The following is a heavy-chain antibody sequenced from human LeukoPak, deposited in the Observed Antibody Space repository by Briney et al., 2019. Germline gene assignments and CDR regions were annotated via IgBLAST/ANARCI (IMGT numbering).Heavy chain of an antibody. V-gene: IGHV4-30-4*01. Sequence: PSQTLSLTCTVSGGSISSGDYYWSWIRQPPGKGLEWIGYIYYSGSTYYNPSLKSRVTISVDTSKNQFSLKLSSVTAADTAVYYCATPTRVTLDAFDIWGQGTMVTVSS. CDR2: IYYSGST. CDR1: GGSISSGDYY. CDR3: ATPTRVTLDAFDI. D-gene: IGHD2-21*02. J-gene: IGHJ3*02.